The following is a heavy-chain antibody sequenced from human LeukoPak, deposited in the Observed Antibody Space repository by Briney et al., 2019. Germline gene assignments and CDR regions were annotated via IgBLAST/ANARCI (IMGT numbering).Heavy chain of an antibody. D-gene: IGHD3-22*01. Sequence: ASVKVSCKASGYTFTSYGISWVRQAPGQGLEWMGWISAYNGNTNYAQKLQGRVTMTTDTSTSTAYMELRSLRSDDTAVYYCARDRRRYYYDSSDGDYWGQGTLVTVSS. CDR1: GYTFTSYG. J-gene: IGHJ4*02. CDR2: ISAYNGNT. V-gene: IGHV1-18*01. CDR3: ARDRRRYYYDSSDGDY.